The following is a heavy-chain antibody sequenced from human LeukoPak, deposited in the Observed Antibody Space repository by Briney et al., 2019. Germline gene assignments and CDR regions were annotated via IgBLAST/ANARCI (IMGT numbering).Heavy chain of an antibody. CDR2: INSDGSST. D-gene: IGHD1-1*01. V-gene: IGHV3-74*01. CDR1: GLTFSKYW. Sequence: PGGSLRLSCAASGLTFSKYWMHWVRQAPGKGLVWVSHINSDGSSTAYADSVKGRFTISRGNAKNTLYLQMNSLRAEDTAVYYCANQRLERRNYWGQGTLVTVSS. CDR3: ANQRLERRNY. J-gene: IGHJ4*02.